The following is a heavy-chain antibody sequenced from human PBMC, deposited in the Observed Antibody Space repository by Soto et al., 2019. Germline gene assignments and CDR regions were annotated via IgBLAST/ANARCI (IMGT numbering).Heavy chain of an antibody. CDR1: GYTFTSYG. D-gene: IGHD2-2*01. J-gene: IGHJ4*02. V-gene: IGHV1-18*01. Sequence: QVQLVQSGAEVKKPGASVKVSCKASGYTFTSYGISWVRQAPGRGLEWMGWISAYNGNTNYAQKLQGRVTMTTDTSTSTAYMELRSLSSDDTAVYYCARGGEVDEYWSSTSCYYAHPFDYWGQGTLVTVSS. CDR2: ISAYNGNT. CDR3: ARGGEVDEYWSSTSCYYAHPFDY.